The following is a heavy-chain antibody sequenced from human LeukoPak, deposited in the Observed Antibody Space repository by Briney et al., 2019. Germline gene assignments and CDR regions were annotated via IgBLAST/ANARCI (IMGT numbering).Heavy chain of an antibody. V-gene: IGHV3-48*04. CDR2: ISSSSSTI. Sequence: PGGSLRLSCAASGFTFSSYSMNWVRQAPGKGLEWVSYISSSSSTIYYADSVKGRFTISRDNAKNSLYLQMNSLRAEDTAVYYCARGPEASSWPYWGQGTLVTVSS. J-gene: IGHJ4*02. D-gene: IGHD6-13*01. CDR1: GFTFSSYS. CDR3: ARGPEASSWPY.